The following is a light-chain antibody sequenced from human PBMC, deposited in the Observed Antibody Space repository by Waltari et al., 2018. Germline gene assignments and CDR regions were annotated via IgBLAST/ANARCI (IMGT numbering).Light chain of an antibody. Sequence: SSELTQDPAVSVALGQTVRITCQGDILRSYYASWYQQKPGQAPVLVIYGKNNRPSGIPDRFSGSSSGNTASLTITGAQAEDEADYYCNSRDSSGNHRGVVFGGGTKLTVL. CDR3: NSRDSSGNHRGVV. J-gene: IGLJ2*01. CDR2: GKN. V-gene: IGLV3-19*01. CDR1: ILRSYY.